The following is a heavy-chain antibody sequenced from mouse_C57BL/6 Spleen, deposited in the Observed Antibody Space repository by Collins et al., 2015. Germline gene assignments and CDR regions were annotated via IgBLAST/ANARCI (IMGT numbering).Heavy chain of an antibody. J-gene: IGHJ4*01. CDR2: IYWDDDK. CDR3: ARGGPFYDYDAMDY. CDR1: GFSLSTSGMG. V-gene: IGHV8-12*01. Sequence: QVTLKESGPGILQPSQTLSLTCSFSGFSLSTSGMGVSWIRQPSGKGLEWLAHIYWDDDKRYNPSLKSRLTISKDTSSNQVFLKITSVDTADTATYYCARGGPFYDYDAMDYWGQGTSVTVSS. D-gene: IGHD2-3*01.